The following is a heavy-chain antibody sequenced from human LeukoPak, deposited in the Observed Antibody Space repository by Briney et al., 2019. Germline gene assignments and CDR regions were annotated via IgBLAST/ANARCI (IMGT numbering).Heavy chain of an antibody. D-gene: IGHD3-9*01. Sequence: GASLRLSCAASEFIFRNYAMSWVRQAPGNGLQRVAAITGSGDTTYYGDSVMGRFTISRDNSKNTLYLEVNTLRAEDTAVYYCAKWGDYDILTGYYVSDFWGQGTLVTVSS. V-gene: IGHV3-23*01. CDR2: ITGSGDTT. CDR1: EFIFRNYA. CDR3: AKWGDYDILTGYYVSDF. J-gene: IGHJ4*02.